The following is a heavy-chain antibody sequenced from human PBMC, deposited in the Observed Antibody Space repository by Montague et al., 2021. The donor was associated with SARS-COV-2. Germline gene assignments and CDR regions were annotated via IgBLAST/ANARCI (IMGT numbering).Heavy chain of an antibody. CDR2: INYSGTT. Sequence: SETLSLTCTVSGGSISSTNYYWGLIRQPPGKGLEWIGSINYSGTTHYXPSLKGRVTMSVDTSKNQFSLKLTSVTAADTAVYYCARAVSVRRAVNWFDPWGQGTLVTVSS. CDR1: GGSISSTNYY. V-gene: IGHV4-39*07. CDR3: ARAVSVRRAVNWFDP. D-gene: IGHD3-10*01. J-gene: IGHJ5*02.